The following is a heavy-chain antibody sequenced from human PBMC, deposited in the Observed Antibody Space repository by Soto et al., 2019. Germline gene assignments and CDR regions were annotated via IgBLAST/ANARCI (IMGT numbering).Heavy chain of an antibody. D-gene: IGHD3-3*01. CDR2: IHHSGIT. CDR3: ARGVDSWSGYLF. CDR1: GGSFDGYY. V-gene: IGHV4-34*01. J-gene: IGHJ4*02. Sequence: SETLSLTCALYGGSFDGYYCSWIRQSPWKGLEWIGEIHHSGITKYNPSLKSRVSLSVDTSTKQFSLKMTSMTAADRGVYYCARGVDSWSGYLFWGQRTPVTVSS.